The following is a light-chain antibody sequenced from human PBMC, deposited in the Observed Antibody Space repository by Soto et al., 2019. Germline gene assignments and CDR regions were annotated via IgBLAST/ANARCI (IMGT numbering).Light chain of an antibody. CDR3: AAWDDSLNGWV. Sequence: QSVLTQPPSASGTPGQRVTISCSGSSSNIGSNTVNWYQQFPGTAPKLLIYSNDQRLSGVPDRLSGSKSGTSASLAISGLQSEDEADYYCAAWDDSLNGWVFGGGTKLTVL. V-gene: IGLV1-44*01. CDR1: SSNIGSNT. J-gene: IGLJ3*02. CDR2: SND.